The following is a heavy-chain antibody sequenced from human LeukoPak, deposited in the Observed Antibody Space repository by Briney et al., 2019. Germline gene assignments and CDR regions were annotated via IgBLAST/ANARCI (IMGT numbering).Heavy chain of an antibody. Sequence: GGSLRLSCATSGFTFRSHAMHWVRQAPGRGLEWVAIGSYDGSSKYYADSVKGRFTISRDNSKNTLYLQMNSLKTEDTAVYYCTRIFYYETGGYYPDHWGQGTLVTVSS. V-gene: IGHV3-30*03. CDR2: GSYDGSSK. J-gene: IGHJ4*02. D-gene: IGHD3-22*01. CDR3: TRIFYYETGGYYPDH. CDR1: GFTFRSHA.